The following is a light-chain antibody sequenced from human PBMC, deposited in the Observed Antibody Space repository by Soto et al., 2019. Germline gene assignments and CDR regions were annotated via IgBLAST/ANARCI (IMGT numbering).Light chain of an antibody. V-gene: IGKV1-39*01. Sequence: DIQMTQSPSSLSASVGDRVTITCRSSQSISSYLNWYPQKPGKAPKLLIYAASSLQSGVPSRFSGSGSGTDFTLTISSLQPEDVATYYCQQSYSTPLTFGGGTKVEIK. J-gene: IGKJ4*01. CDR1: QSISSY. CDR2: AAS. CDR3: QQSYSTPLT.